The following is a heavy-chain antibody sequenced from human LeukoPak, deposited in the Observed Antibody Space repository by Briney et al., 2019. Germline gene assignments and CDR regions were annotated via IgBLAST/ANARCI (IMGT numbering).Heavy chain of an antibody. J-gene: IGHJ2*01. CDR1: GSTFSSYS. CDR3: ARDPGYYDSSGYYYPQGDWYFDL. CDR2: ISSSSSYI. D-gene: IGHD3-22*01. Sequence: GGSLRLSCAASGSTFSSYSMNWVRQAPGKGLEWVSSISSSSSYIYYADSVKGRFTISRDNAKNSLYLQMNSLRAEDTAVYHCARDPGYYDSSGYYYPQGDWYFDLWGRGTLVTVSS. V-gene: IGHV3-21*01.